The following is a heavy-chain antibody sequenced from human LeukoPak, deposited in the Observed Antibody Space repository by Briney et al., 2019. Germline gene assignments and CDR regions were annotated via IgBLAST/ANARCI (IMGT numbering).Heavy chain of an antibody. CDR1: GGSISSGGYY. D-gene: IGHD3-3*01. CDR3: ARGDTSDFWSGCYSWFDP. Sequence: SETLSLTCTVSGGSISSGGYYRRWIRQHPGKGLEWIGYIYYSGSTYYNPSLKSRVTISVDTSKNQFSLKLSSVTAADTAVYYCARGDTSDFWSGCYSWFDPWGQGTLVTVSS. CDR2: IYYSGST. V-gene: IGHV4-31*03. J-gene: IGHJ5*02.